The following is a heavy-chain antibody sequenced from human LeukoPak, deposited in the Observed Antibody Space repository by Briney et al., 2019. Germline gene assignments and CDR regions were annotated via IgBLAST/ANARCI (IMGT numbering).Heavy chain of an antibody. V-gene: IGHV4-61*01. J-gene: IGHJ4*02. Sequence: SETLSLTCTVSGGSVSGGSYYWSWIRQPPGKGLEWIGYIYYSGSTNYNPSLKSRVTISVDTSKNQFSLKLSSVTAADTAVYYCATSSSWWRGCDYWGQGTLVTVSS. D-gene: IGHD6-13*01. CDR1: GGSVSGGSYY. CDR2: IYYSGST. CDR3: ATSSSWWRGCDY.